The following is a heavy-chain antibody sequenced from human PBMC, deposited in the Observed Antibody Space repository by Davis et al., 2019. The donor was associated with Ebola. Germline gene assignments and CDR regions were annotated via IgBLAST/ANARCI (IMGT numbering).Heavy chain of an antibody. D-gene: IGHD1-26*01. CDR3: ARSYGDYAMDV. J-gene: IGHJ6*02. CDR2: IWYDGSNK. CDR1: GFTFSSYG. Sequence: PGGSLRLSCAASGFTFSSYGMHWVRQAPGKGLEWVAVIWYDGSNKYYADSVKGRFTISRDNAKNTLYLQMNSLRAEDTAVYYCARSYGDYAMDVWGQGTTVTVSS. V-gene: IGHV3-33*03.